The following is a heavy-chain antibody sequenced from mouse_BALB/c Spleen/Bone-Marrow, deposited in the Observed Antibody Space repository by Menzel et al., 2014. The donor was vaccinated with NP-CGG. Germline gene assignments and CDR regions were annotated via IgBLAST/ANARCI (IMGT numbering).Heavy chain of an antibody. CDR2: INTYSGNT. V-gene: IGHV1-67*01. CDR3: AREGYASTAWFAY. CDR1: GYTFTDYA. Sequence: VQLQQSGPELVRPGVSVKISCKGSGYTFTDYAMHWVKQSHAKSLEWIGVINTYSGNTNYNQNFKDKATMTVDKSSSTAFMELARLTYEDSAIYYCAREGYASTAWFAYWGQGTLVTVSA. J-gene: IGHJ3*01. D-gene: IGHD1-1*01.